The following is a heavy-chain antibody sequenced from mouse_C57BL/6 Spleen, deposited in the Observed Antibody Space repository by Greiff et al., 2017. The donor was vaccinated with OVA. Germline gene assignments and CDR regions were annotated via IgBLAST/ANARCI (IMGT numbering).Heavy chain of an antibody. Sequence: QVQLKQSGAELVRPGASVTLSCKASGYTFTDYEMHWVKQTPVHGLEWIGAIDPETGGTAYNQKFKGKAILTADKSSSTAYMELRSLTSEDSAVYYCTREEITTAVGYAMDYWGQGTSVTVSS. D-gene: IGHD1-2*01. CDR1: GYTFTDYE. J-gene: IGHJ4*01. CDR3: TREEITTAVGYAMDY. V-gene: IGHV1-15*01. CDR2: IDPETGGT.